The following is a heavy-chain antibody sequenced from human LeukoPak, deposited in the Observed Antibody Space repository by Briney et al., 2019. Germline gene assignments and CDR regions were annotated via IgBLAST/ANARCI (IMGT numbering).Heavy chain of an antibody. V-gene: IGHV3-21*01. Sequence: PGGSLRLSCAASESTFSNYAMSWVRQAPGKGLEWVSSISSSSSYIYYADSVKGRFTISRDNAKNSLYLQMNSLRAEDTAVYYCGREGFFVVVPAARYRDVWEKGPKDTVS. CDR2: ISSSSSYI. D-gene: IGHD2-2*01. CDR1: ESTFSNYA. J-gene: IGHJ6*03. CDR3: GREGFFVVVPAARYRDV.